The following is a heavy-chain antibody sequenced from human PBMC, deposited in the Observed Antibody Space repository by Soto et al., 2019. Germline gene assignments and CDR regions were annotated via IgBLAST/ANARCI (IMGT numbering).Heavy chain of an antibody. D-gene: IGHD3-16*01. CDR3: ASPPVGGGY. J-gene: IGHJ4*02. V-gene: IGHV3-53*01. CDR2: IYSGGYT. Sequence: EVQLVESGGGLIQPGGSLRLSCAVSGFTVSNNYMSWVRQAPGKGLEGVSVIYSGGYTAYGDSVKGRFTISRDNSKNPIFLQMNAPGAAGPAVYYCASPPVGGGYWGQGTLVTVSS. CDR1: GFTVSNNY.